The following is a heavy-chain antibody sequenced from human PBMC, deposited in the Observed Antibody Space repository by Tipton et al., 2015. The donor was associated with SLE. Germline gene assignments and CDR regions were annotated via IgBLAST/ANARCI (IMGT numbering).Heavy chain of an antibody. J-gene: IGHJ5*02. Sequence: SLRLSCTVSGFTFSNYWLSWVRQAPGKGLEWVSSISSSSNFIYYADSVKGRFTISRDNARNSLYLQVNSLRVEDTAVYYCAKDLGGIVVERFDPWGQGTQVTVSS. CDR3: AKDLGGIVVERFDP. CDR1: GFTFSNYW. V-gene: IGHV3-21*01. CDR2: ISSSSNFI. D-gene: IGHD3-16*01.